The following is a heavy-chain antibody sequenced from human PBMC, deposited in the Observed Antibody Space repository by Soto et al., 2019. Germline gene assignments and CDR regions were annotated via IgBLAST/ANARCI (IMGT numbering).Heavy chain of an antibody. CDR1: GFSFSDSG. J-gene: IGHJ4*02. CDR3: ARTRMEWALYFDN. V-gene: IGHV3-48*01. CDR2: ISSSSRTI. D-gene: IGHD3-3*01. Sequence: EVQLVESGGGLIPPGGSLRLSCEASGFSFSDSGMNWIRRTPGKGLEWISYISSSSRTIYYAASVEGRFTISRDNVANSVVLQINSLRGEDTGVYYCARTRMEWALYFDNWGLGTLVTVSS.